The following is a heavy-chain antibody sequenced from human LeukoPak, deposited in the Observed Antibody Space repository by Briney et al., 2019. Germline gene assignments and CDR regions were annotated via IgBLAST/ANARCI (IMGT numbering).Heavy chain of an antibody. Sequence: GGSLRLSCAASGFTFDDYAMHWVRQAPGKGLEWVSGISGNSGSIGYADSVKGRFTISRDNAKNSLYLQMNSLKAEDTALYYCAKDLGDYYESSGYYSYYYYGMDVWGQGTTVTISS. CDR1: GFTFDDYA. CDR3: AKDLGDYYESSGYYSYYYYGMDV. V-gene: IGHV3-9*01. D-gene: IGHD3-22*01. CDR2: ISGNSGSI. J-gene: IGHJ6*02.